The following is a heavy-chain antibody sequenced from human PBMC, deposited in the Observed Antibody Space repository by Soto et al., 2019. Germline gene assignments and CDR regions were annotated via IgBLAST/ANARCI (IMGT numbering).Heavy chain of an antibody. Sequence: QVQLVQSGAEVRKPGASVTVSCRSSGDSFNDYYIHWVRQAPGQGFEWRGWINPHGGVTKYAQKFQGWVSMTRDTSIRTVYMQLSRLRSDDTAVYYCARESGGATATLDYYYFYMDVWGTGTTVTVSS. D-gene: IGHD5-12*01. CDR1: GDSFNDYY. CDR3: ARESGGATATLDYYYFYMDV. J-gene: IGHJ6*03. V-gene: IGHV1-2*04. CDR2: INPHGGVT.